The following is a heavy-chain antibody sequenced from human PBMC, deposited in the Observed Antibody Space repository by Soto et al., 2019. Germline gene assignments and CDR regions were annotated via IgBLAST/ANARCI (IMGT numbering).Heavy chain of an antibody. J-gene: IGHJ5*02. CDR3: ARHHGPTTSENGFDP. CDR2: ISTYSGDT. D-gene: IGHD5-12*01. CDR1: GYTFFTYD. V-gene: IGHV1-18*01. Sequence: QVHLVQSGVEVKTPGASVKVSCQASGYTFFTYDISWVRQAPGQGLEWMGWISTYSGDTKYAQKFQCRVAMTTDTSTTTAYLELRSLRSDDTGVYYSARHHGPTTSENGFDPWGQGTLVTVSS.